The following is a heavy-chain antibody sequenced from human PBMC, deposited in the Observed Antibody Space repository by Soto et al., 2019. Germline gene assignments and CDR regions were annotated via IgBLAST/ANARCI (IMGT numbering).Heavy chain of an antibody. J-gene: IGHJ4*02. D-gene: IGHD1-26*01. CDR3: TIMGLGTFQY. CDR2: IQKKADGGAT. V-gene: IGHV3-15*01. CDR1: GITFSNAW. Sequence: EVQLVESGGGLVKDGGSLRLSCAVSGITFSNAWMAWGRQAPGKGLEWVGRIQKKADGGATEYAASVKGRLSISRDDSKNTLYLQMDSLKTEDSAVYYCTIMGLGTFQYWGQGTLLTVSS.